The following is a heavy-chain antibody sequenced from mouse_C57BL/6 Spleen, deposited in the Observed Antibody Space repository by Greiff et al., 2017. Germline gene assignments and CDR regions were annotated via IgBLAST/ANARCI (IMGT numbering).Heavy chain of an antibody. CDR3: ARPPGY. CDR2: ISYDGSN. CDR1: GYSITSGYY. Sequence: ESGPGLVKPSQSLSLTCSVTGYSITSGYYWNWIRQFPGNKLEWMGYISYDGSNNYNPSLKNRISITRDTSKNQFFLKLNSVTTEDTATYYCARPPGYGGQGTTLTVSS. J-gene: IGHJ2*01. V-gene: IGHV3-6*01.